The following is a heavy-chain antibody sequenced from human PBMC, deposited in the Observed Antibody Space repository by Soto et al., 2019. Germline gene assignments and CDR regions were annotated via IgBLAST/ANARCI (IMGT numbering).Heavy chain of an antibody. D-gene: IGHD5-18*01. CDR2: IYYSGST. CDR1: GGSISSYY. J-gene: IGHJ4*02. Sequence: LSLTCAVSGGSISSYYWSWIRQPPGKGLEWIGYIYYSGSTNYNPSLKSRVTISVDTSKNQFSLKLSSVTAADTAVYYCARATGTAMDYWGQGTMVTVYS. V-gene: IGHV4-59*01. CDR3: ARATGTAMDY.